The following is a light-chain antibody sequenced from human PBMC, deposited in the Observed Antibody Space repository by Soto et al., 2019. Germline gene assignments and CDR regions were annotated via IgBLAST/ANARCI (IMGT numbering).Light chain of an antibody. CDR1: QSVGIY. V-gene: IGKV3-11*01. CDR3: QQRSNWPRYT. CDR2: DSS. Sequence: EIVLTQSPATLSLSPGERATLSCRASQSVGIYLAWYKQKRGQAPRLLIYDSSNRATGIPARFSGSGSGTDFTLTISSLEPEDFAVYYCQQRSNWPRYTFGQGTKLEIK. J-gene: IGKJ2*01.